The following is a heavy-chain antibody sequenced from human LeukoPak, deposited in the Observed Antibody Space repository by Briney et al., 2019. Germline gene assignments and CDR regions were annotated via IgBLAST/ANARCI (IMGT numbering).Heavy chain of an antibody. Sequence: PSETLSLTCAVYGGSFSGYYWSWIRQPPGKGLEWIGENNHSGSTNYNPSLKSRVTISVDTSKNQFSLKLSSVTAADTAVYYCARGLVRGSYFDYWGQGTLVTVSS. CDR2: NNHSGST. D-gene: IGHD1-26*01. CDR1: GGSFSGYY. CDR3: ARGLVRGSYFDY. V-gene: IGHV4-34*01. J-gene: IGHJ4*03.